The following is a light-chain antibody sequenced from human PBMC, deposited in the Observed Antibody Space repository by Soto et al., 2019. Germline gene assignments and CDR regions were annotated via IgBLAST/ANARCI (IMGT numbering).Light chain of an antibody. CDR2: DAS. CDR3: QTPIT. J-gene: IGKJ5*01. V-gene: IGKV3-11*01. CDR1: HSVGNS. Sequence: EIVLTQSPGTLSLSPGEGATLSCRASHSVGNSLAWYQQIPGQAPRLLIYDASDRATGTPGRFSGSGSGTHFTLTISSLEPEDFAVYYCQTPITFGQGTRLEIK.